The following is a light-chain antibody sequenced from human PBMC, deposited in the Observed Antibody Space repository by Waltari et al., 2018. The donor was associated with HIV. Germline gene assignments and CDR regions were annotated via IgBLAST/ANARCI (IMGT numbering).Light chain of an antibody. CDR1: SSDVGGYKY. Sequence: QSALTQPASVSGSPGQSITISCTGTSSDVGGYKYVSWYQQHPGKAPKLMIYDGSNRPSGVSNRFSGSKSGNTASLTISGLQAEDEADYYCSSYTSNSTPVFGTGTKVTVL. CDR3: SSYTSNSTPV. CDR2: DGS. J-gene: IGLJ1*01. V-gene: IGLV2-14*01.